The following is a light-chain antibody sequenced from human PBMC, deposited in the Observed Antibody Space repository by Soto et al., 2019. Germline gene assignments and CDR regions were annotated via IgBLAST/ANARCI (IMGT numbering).Light chain of an antibody. V-gene: IGKV2-28*01. J-gene: IGKJ2*01. Sequence: EIVMTQTPLYLPVTPGEPASISCRSSQSLLHSSGYNYLEWFLQKPGQSPQLLIYLGSNRASGAPDRFSGSGSGTDFTLKISRVEADDVGVYYCMQALQTPPTFGQGTKLEIK. CDR1: QSLLHSSGYNY. CDR2: LGS. CDR3: MQALQTPPT.